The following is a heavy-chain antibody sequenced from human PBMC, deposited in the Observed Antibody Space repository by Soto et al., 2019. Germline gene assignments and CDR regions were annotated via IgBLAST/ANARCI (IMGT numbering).Heavy chain of an antibody. D-gene: IGHD3-22*01. V-gene: IGHV1-18*04. Sequence: ASVQVSCKASGYTFTSYGISWVRQAPGQGLEWMGWISAYNGNTNYAQKLQGRVTMTTDTSTSTAYMELRSLRSDDTAVYYCARDQRSYYYDSSGYPYAFDIWGQGTMVTVS. CDR2: ISAYNGNT. CDR1: GYTFTSYG. CDR3: ARDQRSYYYDSSGYPYAFDI. J-gene: IGHJ3*02.